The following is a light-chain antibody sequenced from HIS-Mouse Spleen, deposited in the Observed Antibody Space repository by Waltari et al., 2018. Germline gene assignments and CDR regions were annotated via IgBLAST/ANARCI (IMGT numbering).Light chain of an antibody. J-gene: IGLJ3*02. Sequence: SYELTQTPSVSVSPRQTARITCSGDALPKQYAYWYQQKPGQAPVLVIYKDSERPSGIPERFSGSSSGTTVTLTISGVQAEDEADYYCQSADSSGTPWVFGGGTKLTVL. CDR3: QSADSSGTPWV. V-gene: IGLV3-25*03. CDR2: KDS. CDR1: ALPKQY.